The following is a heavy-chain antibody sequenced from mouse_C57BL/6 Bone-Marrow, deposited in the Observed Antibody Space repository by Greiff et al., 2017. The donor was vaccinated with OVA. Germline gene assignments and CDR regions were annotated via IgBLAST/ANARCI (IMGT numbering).Heavy chain of an antibody. D-gene: IGHD1-1*01. J-gene: IGHJ4*01. Sequence: EVQLQQSVAELVRPGASVKLSCTASGFNIKNTYMHWVKQRPEQGLEWIGRIDPANGNPKYAPKFQGKATITADTSSNTAYLQLSSLTSEDTAIYYCARPHYYGSRFYYAMDYWGQGTSVTVSS. CDR3: ARPHYYGSRFYYAMDY. CDR2: IDPANGNP. CDR1: GFNIKNTY. V-gene: IGHV14-3*01.